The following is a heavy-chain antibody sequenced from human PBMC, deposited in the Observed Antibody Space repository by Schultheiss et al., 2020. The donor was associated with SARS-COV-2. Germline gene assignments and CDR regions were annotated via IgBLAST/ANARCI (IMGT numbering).Heavy chain of an antibody. Sequence: SVKVSCKASGYTFTDYFMHWLRQAPGQGLEWMGRINPNYFATNYAQKFQGRVTMTRDTSTSTAYMELTSLTSDDTAVYYCARMEGSSLFRDDGMDVWGQGTTVTVSS. CDR2: INPNYFAT. V-gene: IGHV1-2*06. CDR1: GYTFTDYF. J-gene: IGHJ6*02. D-gene: IGHD2-15*01. CDR3: ARMEGSSLFRDDGMDV.